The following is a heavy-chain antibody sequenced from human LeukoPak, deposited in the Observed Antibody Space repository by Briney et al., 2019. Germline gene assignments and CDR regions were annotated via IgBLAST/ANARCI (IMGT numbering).Heavy chain of an antibody. D-gene: IGHD5-24*01. CDR2: VYYSGST. V-gene: IGHV4-61*01. CDR3: ARMTTILGWVGP. CDR1: GGSVSSASYY. Sequence: SETLSLTCTVSGGSVSSASYYWRWIRQPPGKGLEWIGYVYYSGSTNYNPSLKSRVTISVDTSKNQFSLNLSSVTAADTAVYYCARMTTILGWVGPWGQGTLVTVSS. J-gene: IGHJ5*02.